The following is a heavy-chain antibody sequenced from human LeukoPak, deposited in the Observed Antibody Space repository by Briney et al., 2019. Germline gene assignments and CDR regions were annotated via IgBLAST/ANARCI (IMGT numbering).Heavy chain of an antibody. Sequence: PGGSLRLSCAASGFTFSSYAMSWVRQAPGKGLEWVSAISGSGGSTYYADSVKGRFTISRDNSKNTLYLQMNSLRAEDTAVYYCARDRQGVVVVAARYFDYWGQGALVTVSS. CDR3: ARDRQGVVVVAARYFDY. D-gene: IGHD2-15*01. J-gene: IGHJ4*02. V-gene: IGHV3-23*01. CDR2: ISGSGGST. CDR1: GFTFSSYA.